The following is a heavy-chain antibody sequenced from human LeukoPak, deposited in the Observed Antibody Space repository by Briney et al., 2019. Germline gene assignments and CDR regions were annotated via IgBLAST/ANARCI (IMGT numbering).Heavy chain of an antibody. CDR2: IYYSGST. Sequence: TSETLSLTCTVSGGSISSSSYYWGWIRQLPGKGLEWIGSIYYSGSTYYNPSLKSRVTISVDTSKNQFSLKLSSVTAADTAVYYCARQLGYCSGGSCYPLDYWGQGTLVTVSS. J-gene: IGHJ4*02. CDR3: ARQLGYCSGGSCYPLDY. V-gene: IGHV4-39*01. CDR1: GGSISSSSYY. D-gene: IGHD2-15*01.